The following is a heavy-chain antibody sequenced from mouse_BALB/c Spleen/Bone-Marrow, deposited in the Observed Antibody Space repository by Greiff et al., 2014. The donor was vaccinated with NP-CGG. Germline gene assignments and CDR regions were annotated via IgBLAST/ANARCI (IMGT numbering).Heavy chain of an antibody. V-gene: IGHV1-5*01. CDR2: IYPGNSDT. Sequence: EVQLQQSGTVLARPGASVKMSCKASGYSFTSYWMHWVKQRPGQGLECIGAIYPGNSDTTYNQQFKGKAKLTAVTSASTAYMELSSLTNEDSAVYYCTRLDHYYGYIFDYWGQGTTLTVSS. D-gene: IGHD1-2*01. CDR1: GYSFTSYW. J-gene: IGHJ2*01. CDR3: TRLDHYYGYIFDY.